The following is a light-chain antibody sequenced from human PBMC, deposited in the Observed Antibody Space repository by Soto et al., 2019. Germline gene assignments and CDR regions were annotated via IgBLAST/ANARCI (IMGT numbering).Light chain of an antibody. J-gene: IGLJ1*01. CDR1: SSDVGGYNY. CDR2: EVS. Sequence: QSALTQPPSASGSPGQSVTISCTGTSSDVGGYNYVSWYQQHPGKAPKLMIYEVSKRPSGVPDRVSGSKSGNTASLTVSGLQAEDEANYYCSSYAGSNIYVFGTGTKLTVL. V-gene: IGLV2-8*01. CDR3: SSYAGSNIYV.